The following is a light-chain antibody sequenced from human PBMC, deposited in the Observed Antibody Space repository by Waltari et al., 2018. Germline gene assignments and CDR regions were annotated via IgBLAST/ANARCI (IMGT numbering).Light chain of an antibody. CDR3: QQRSSWPPT. Sequence: EIVFTQSPATLSLSPGERATLSCRASQSVRRYLAWYQQKHGQAPRLLIYDASNRATGIPARFSGGGSGTDFTLTISSLAPEDFAVYYCQQRSSWPPTFGQGTKVEIK. CDR1: QSVRRY. V-gene: IGKV3-11*01. CDR2: DAS. J-gene: IGKJ1*01.